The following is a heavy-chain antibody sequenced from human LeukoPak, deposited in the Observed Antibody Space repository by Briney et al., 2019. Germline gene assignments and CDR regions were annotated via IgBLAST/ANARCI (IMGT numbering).Heavy chain of an antibody. V-gene: IGHV3-23*01. CDR3: GEGH. Sequence: PGGSLRLFCAASGFTFSNCAMIWLRPAPGKGLEWVSAISGSGDKTHYADSVKGRFTISRDNSKSVLYMQLNNLRLEDTAVYYCGEGHWGRGTLVTVSS. CDR2: ISGSGDKT. J-gene: IGHJ4*02. CDR1: GFTFSNCA.